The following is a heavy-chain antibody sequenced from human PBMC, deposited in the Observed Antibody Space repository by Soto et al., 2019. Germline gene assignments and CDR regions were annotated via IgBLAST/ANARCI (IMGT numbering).Heavy chain of an antibody. J-gene: IGHJ4*02. Sequence: EVQLLESGGGLVQPGGSLRLSCAGSGFTFSSQGMAWIRLAPGKGLEWVSAISGSGEHTYYADNVKGRFTISRDNSNNILYLQMNSLRGEDTALYHCASRPGFDPYYFDSWGQGTLVTVSS. CDR3: ASRPGFDPYYFDS. V-gene: IGHV3-23*01. CDR1: GFTFSSQG. CDR2: ISGSGEHT.